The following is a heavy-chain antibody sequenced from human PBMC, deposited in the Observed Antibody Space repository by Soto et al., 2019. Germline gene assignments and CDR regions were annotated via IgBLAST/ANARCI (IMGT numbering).Heavy chain of an antibody. CDR1: GFTFTGHY. V-gene: IGHV1-2*02. CDR3: AKSGSSFRPSLGYFDY. Sequence: ASVKVSCKASGFTFTGHYIHWVRQAPGQGLEWMGWINPNSGGTSYAQKFQGRLTMTTDTSITTAYMELSRLSSDDTAFYYCAKSGSSFRPSLGYFDYWGQGTLVTVSS. J-gene: IGHJ4*02. D-gene: IGHD1-1*01. CDR2: INPNSGGT.